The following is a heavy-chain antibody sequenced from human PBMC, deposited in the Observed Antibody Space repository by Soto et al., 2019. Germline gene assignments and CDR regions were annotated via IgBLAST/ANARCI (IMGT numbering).Heavy chain of an antibody. D-gene: IGHD2-15*01. V-gene: IGHV3-23*01. CDR2: ISGSGGST. J-gene: IGHJ6*02. Sequence: EVQLLESGGGLVQPGGSLRLSCAASGFTFSSHAMSWVRQAHGKGLEWVSGISGSGGSTYYADSVKGRFSISRDKSKNMLFLQTNTLRAEDTAVYYCAKGVDTVVVPGSVLGYDYGMDVWGQGTTVTVSS. CDR1: GFTFSSHA. CDR3: AKGVDTVVVPGSVLGYDYGMDV.